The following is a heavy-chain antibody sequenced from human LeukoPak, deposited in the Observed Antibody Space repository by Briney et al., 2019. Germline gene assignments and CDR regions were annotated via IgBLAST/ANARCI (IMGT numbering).Heavy chain of an antibody. CDR2: ISYSGVVK. Sequence: GGSLRLSCTASGYTFSDYGMHWVRQAPGKGLEWLSVISYSGVVKFYADSVKGRFTISRDNSRNTLYLQMNSLRAEDTAVYYCAKGSSSWERGDFDYWGQGSLVTVSS. D-gene: IGHD6-13*01. J-gene: IGHJ4*02. V-gene: IGHV3-30*18. CDR3: AKGSSSWERGDFDY. CDR1: GYTFSDYG.